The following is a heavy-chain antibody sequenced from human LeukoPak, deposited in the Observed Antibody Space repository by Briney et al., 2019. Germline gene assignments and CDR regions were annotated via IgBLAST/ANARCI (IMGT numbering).Heavy chain of an antibody. CDR3: ARETATTTADGDGFDI. V-gene: IGHV1-18*01. CDR1: GYTFSSYG. Sequence: ASVKVSCKASGYTFSSYGISWVRQAPGQGLEWMGWISAYNGDTDYAQKFQDRVTMTTDTSTSTAYMELRSLRSDDTAVYYCARETATTTADGDGFDIWGQGTMVTVSS. D-gene: IGHD2-21*02. CDR2: ISAYNGDT. J-gene: IGHJ3*02.